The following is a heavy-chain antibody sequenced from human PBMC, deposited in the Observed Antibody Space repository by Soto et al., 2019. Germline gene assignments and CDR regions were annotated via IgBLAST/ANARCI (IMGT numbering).Heavy chain of an antibody. J-gene: IGHJ5*02. Sequence: PGGSLRLSCAASGFTFSIYAMSWVRQAPGKGLEWVSGITKSGDTTYYADSVKGRFTISRDNSKNTLSLQMTSLRVDDTAMYYCAKDQKGNGNYALWFDPWGQGSLVTVSS. CDR2: ITKSGDTT. CDR3: AKDQKGNGNYALWFDP. CDR1: GFTFSIYA. V-gene: IGHV3-23*01. D-gene: IGHD1-7*01.